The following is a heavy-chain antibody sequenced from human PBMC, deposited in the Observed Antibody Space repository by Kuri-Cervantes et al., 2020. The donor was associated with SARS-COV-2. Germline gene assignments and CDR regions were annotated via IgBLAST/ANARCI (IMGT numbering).Heavy chain of an antibody. D-gene: IGHD1-1*01. CDR3: VRDGDHWNFDY. CDR1: GFAFSGHW. CDR2: INPDGSYT. V-gene: IGHV3-74*01. J-gene: IGHJ4*02. Sequence: GGPLRLSCAASGFAFSGHWIHWVRQAPGKGLVWVSRINPDGSYTNNADSVKGRFTLSRDNAKNMLFLQMNSLRAEDTAVYYCVRDGDHWNFDYWGQGTLVTVSS.